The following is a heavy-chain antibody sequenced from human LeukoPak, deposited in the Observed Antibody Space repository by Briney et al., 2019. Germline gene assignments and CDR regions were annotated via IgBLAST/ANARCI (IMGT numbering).Heavy chain of an antibody. D-gene: IGHD2-2*01. CDR1: GYTFTSYG. V-gene: IGHV1-18*01. CDR3: ARGRYCSSTSCYDAFDI. CDR2: ISAYNGNT. J-gene: IGHJ3*02. Sequence: GASVKVSCKASGYTFTSYGISWVRQAPGQGLEWMGWISAYNGNTNYAQKPQGRVTITRNTSISTAYMELSSLRSEDTAVYYCARGRYCSSTSCYDAFDIWGQGTMVTVSS.